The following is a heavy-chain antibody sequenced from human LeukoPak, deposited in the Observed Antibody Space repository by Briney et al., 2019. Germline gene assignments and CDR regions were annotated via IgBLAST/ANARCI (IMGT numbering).Heavy chain of an antibody. J-gene: IGHJ4*02. Sequence: GGSLRLSCAASGFTFSRYWMSWVRQAPGKGLEWVASINQDESAKFYVDSVRGRFTISRDNSKNTLNLQMNSLRAEDTAVYYCARALGRGIAAAGTSGYWGQGTLVTVSS. V-gene: IGHV3-7*03. CDR1: GFTFSRYW. D-gene: IGHD6-13*01. CDR3: ARALGRGIAAAGTSGY. CDR2: INQDESAK.